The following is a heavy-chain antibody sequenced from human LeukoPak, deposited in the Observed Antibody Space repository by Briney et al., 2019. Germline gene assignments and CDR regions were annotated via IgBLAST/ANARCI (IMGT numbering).Heavy chain of an antibody. Sequence: PGGSLRLSCAASGFTFSSYWMSWVRQAPGKGLEWVANIKKDGSEKYYVDSVKGRFTISRDNAKNSLYLQMNSLRAEDTAVYYCARSNQLYSSGWYLRYYYYMDVWGKGTTVTVSS. CDR3: ARSNQLYSSGWYLRYYYYMDV. CDR1: GFTFSSYW. J-gene: IGHJ6*03. V-gene: IGHV3-7*01. CDR2: IKKDGSEK. D-gene: IGHD6-19*01.